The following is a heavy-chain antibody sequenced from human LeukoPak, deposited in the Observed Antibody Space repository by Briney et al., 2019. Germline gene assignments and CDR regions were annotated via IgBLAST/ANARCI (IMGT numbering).Heavy chain of an antibody. D-gene: IGHD6-19*01. CDR2: INPNSGGT. CDR1: GYTFTSYY. Sequence: ASVKVSCKASGYTFTSYYMHWVRQAPGQGLEWMGWINPNSGGTNYAQKFQGRVTMTRDTSISTAYMELSRLRSDDTAVYYCARDWGGIAVGHAPWGQGTLVTVSS. J-gene: IGHJ5*02. CDR3: ARDWGGIAVGHAP. V-gene: IGHV1-2*02.